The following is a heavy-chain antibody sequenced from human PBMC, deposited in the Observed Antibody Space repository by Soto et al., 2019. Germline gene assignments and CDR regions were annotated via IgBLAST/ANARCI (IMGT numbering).Heavy chain of an antibody. CDR1: GGALSSYA. Sequence: GASVKLSCKACGGALSSYAICWVRQAPGQGLEWMGGIIPIFGTANYAQKFQGRVTITADESTSTAYMELSSLRSEDTAVYYCARPAAGSHSYYYYGMDVWGQGTTVTVSS. V-gene: IGHV1-69*13. CDR2: IIPIFGTA. D-gene: IGHD6-13*01. CDR3: ARPAAGSHSYYYYGMDV. J-gene: IGHJ6*02.